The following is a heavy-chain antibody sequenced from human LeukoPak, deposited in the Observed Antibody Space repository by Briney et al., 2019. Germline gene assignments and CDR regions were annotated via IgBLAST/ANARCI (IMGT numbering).Heavy chain of an antibody. J-gene: IGHJ4*02. V-gene: IGHV1-2*04. CDR3: ARVAQRSSGWYGY. Sequence: GASVKVSCKASGYTFTGYYMHWVRPAPGQGLEWMGWINPNSGGTNYAQKFQGWVTMTRDTSISTAYMELSRPRSDDTAVYYCARVAQRSSGWYGYWGQGTLVTVSS. CDR1: GYTFTGYY. CDR2: INPNSGGT. D-gene: IGHD6-19*01.